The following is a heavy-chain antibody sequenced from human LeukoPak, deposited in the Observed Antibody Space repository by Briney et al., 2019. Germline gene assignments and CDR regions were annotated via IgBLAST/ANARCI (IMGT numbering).Heavy chain of an antibody. CDR2: INHSGST. D-gene: IGHD3-22*01. CDR3: ARGRTYYYDTSDYVPYYFDY. J-gene: IGHJ4*02. Sequence: ASETLSLTCAVYDVSFSAYYWSWIRQPPGKGLEWIGEINHSGSTNDNTSLKSQVTISGDTSKKQFSLKLTYVAAADTAVYCCARGRTYYYDTSDYVPYYFDYWGQGTLVTVSS. CDR1: DVSFSAYY. V-gene: IGHV4-34*01.